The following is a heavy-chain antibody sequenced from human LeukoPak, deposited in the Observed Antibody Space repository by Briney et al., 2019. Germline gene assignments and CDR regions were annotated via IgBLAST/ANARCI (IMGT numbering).Heavy chain of an antibody. D-gene: IGHD3-3*01. CDR1: GYTFTSYD. J-gene: IGHJ5*02. Sequence: ASVKVSCKASGYTFTSYDINWVRQATGQGLEWMGWMNPNSGNTGYAQKFQGRVTMNRNTSISTAYMELSSLRSEDTAVYYCARGGAGTYYDFWSGYYFSSYSNWFDPWGQGTLVTVSS. V-gene: IGHV1-8*01. CDR2: MNPNSGNT. CDR3: ARGGAGTYYDFWSGYYFSSYSNWFDP.